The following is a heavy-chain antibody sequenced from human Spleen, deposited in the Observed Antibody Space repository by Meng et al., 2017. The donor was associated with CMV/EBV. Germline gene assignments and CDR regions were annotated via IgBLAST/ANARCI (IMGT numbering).Heavy chain of an antibody. J-gene: IGHJ4*02. CDR3: ARGGLYDYVWGSYRPFDY. D-gene: IGHD3-16*02. CDR2: INPNSGGT. CDR1: GYTFTAFY. Sequence: ASVKVSCKTSGYTFTAFYMHWARQAPGQGLEWVGWINPNSGGTNYAQKFQGRVTMTRDTSISTAYMELSRLRSDDTALYYCARGGLYDYVWGSYRPFDYWGQGTLVTVSS. V-gene: IGHV1-2*02.